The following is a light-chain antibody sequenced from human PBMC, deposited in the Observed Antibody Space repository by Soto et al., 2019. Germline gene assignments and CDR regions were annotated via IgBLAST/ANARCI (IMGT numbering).Light chain of an antibody. CDR1: QGISSW. CDR3: QPYNSYSPWT. Sequence: DIQMTQSPSTLSASVGDRVTITCRASQGISSWLAWCQQKPGKAPKVLIYDASSLESGVPSRFSGSGSGTEFTLTISNLQPEDSAIYYCQPYNSYSPWTFGQGTKVDIK. CDR2: DAS. J-gene: IGKJ1*01. V-gene: IGKV1-5*01.